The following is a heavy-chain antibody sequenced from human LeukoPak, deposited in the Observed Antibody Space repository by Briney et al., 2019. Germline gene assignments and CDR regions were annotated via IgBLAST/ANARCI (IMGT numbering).Heavy chain of an antibody. Sequence: PSETLSLTCAVSGDSIRSRDYYWAWIRQPPWRGLEWIGTIYYSGNTYYSPSLKGRVTISVDASKSLFSLTLPSVPAADTAVYYCATRRFTNWFDPWGPGTLVTVSS. D-gene: IGHD3-3*01. J-gene: IGHJ5*02. CDR2: IYYSGNT. CDR3: ATRRFTNWFDP. CDR1: GDSIRSRDYY. V-gene: IGHV4-39*02.